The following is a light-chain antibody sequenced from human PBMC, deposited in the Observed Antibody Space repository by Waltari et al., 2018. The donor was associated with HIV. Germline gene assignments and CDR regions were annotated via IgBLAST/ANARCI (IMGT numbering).Light chain of an antibody. V-gene: IGLV2-14*01. Sequence: QSALTQPASVSASPGQSLTISCTGTSSDVVGYNYVSWYQQYPGKAPKLLIYEVDVRPPGVSYRFSGSKSGNSASLTISGLQADDEADYYCCSYTSRSTRVFGTGTRVTVL. J-gene: IGLJ1*01. CDR2: EVD. CDR3: CSYTSRSTRV. CDR1: SSDVVGYNY.